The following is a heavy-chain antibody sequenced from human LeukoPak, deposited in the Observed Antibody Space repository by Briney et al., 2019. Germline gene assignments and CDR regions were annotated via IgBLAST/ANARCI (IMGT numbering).Heavy chain of an antibody. CDR1: GGSISSYY. Sequence: SETLSLTCTVSGGSISSYYWSWIRQPPGKGLEWIGYIYYSGSTNYNPSLKSRVTISVDTSKNQFSLKLSSVTAADTAVYYCARHGRYTQQLVSPWGQGTLVTVSS. D-gene: IGHD6-13*01. V-gene: IGHV4-59*08. J-gene: IGHJ5*02. CDR3: ARHGRYTQQLVSP. CDR2: IYYSGST.